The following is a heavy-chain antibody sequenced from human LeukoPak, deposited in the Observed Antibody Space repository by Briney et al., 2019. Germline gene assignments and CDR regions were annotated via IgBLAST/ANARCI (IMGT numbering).Heavy chain of an antibody. D-gene: IGHD6-6*01. CDR2: ISYDGSNK. CDR3: ARGRSRERAYGMDV. Sequence: MHXVRXXPXXGLEWXXVISYDGSNKYYADFVKGRFTFSRDNSKNTVHLQMNSLRAEDTAVYYCARGRSRERAYGMDVWGPGTTVTVSS. J-gene: IGHJ6*02. V-gene: IGHV3-30-3*01.